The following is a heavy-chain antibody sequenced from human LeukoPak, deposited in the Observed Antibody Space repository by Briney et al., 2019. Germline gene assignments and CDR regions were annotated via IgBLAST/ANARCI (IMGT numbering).Heavy chain of an antibody. D-gene: IGHD2/OR15-2a*01. CDR2: ITSKTDGGIT. CDR1: QFTFSSYA. V-gene: IGHV3-15*01. J-gene: IGHJ4*02. Sequence: GGSLRLSCVASQFTFSSYAMSWVRQAPGKGLEWVGRITSKTDGGITDSAAPVKGRFTVSRDDSKNTLFLQMSSLRAEDTAVYYCATDESNSFFFWGQGTLVTVSS. CDR3: ATDESNSFFF.